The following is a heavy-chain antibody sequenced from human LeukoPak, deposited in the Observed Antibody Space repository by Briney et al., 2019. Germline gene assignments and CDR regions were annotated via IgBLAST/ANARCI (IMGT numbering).Heavy chain of an antibody. CDR3: ARGWVGATTFGAFDI. V-gene: IGHV4-30-2*01. CDR2: IYHSGST. D-gene: IGHD1-26*01. Sequence: SQTLSLTCAVAGGSISSGGYSWSWIRQPPGKGLECIGYIYHSGSTYYNPSLKSRVTISVDRSKNQFSLKLSSVTAADTAVYYCARGWVGATTFGAFDIWGQGTMVTVSS. J-gene: IGHJ3*02. CDR1: GGSISSGGYS.